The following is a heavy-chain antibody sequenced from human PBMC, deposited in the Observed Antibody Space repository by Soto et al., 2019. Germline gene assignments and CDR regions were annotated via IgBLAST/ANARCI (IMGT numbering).Heavy chain of an antibody. V-gene: IGHV3-23*01. D-gene: IGHD1-20*01. CDR1: GFNVGAFA. J-gene: IGHJ4*02. CDR2: ISVSDAFI. CDR3: TRETVAGITGLDY. Sequence: EVQLLESGGDLVQPGGSLRLSCAASGFNVGAFAVNWVRQAPGKGLEWVSGISVSDAFIYYADSVRGRFSISRDASENILYLQMNSLRVDDTALYYCTRETVAGITGLDYWGPGTGVTVSS.